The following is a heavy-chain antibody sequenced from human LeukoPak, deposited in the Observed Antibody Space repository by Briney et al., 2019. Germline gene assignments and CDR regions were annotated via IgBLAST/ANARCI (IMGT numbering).Heavy chain of an antibody. CDR3: ARTYYYDSSAHPI. CDR1: GGSISSGGYY. CDR2: IYYSGST. V-gene: IGHV4-31*03. J-gene: IGHJ3*02. D-gene: IGHD3-22*01. Sequence: PSETLSLTCTVSGGSISSGGYYWSWIRQHPGKGLEWIGYIYYSGSTYYNPSLKSRVTISVDTSKNQFSLKLSSVTAADTAVYYCARTYYYDSSAHPIWGQGTMVTVSS.